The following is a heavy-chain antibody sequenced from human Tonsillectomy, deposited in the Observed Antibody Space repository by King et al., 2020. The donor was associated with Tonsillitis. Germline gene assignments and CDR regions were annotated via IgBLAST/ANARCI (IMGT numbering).Heavy chain of an antibody. CDR1: GFTFRSHG. J-gene: IGHJ4*02. Sequence: QLVQSGGGLVKPGGSLRLSCAASGFTFRSHGMNWVRQAPGKGLEWLSFISSSSSYIIYADSVKGRFTISRDIAKNSLYLQMNSLRAEDTAVYYCARGYYDSSGYYFSPFDYWGQGTLVTVSS. CDR3: ARGYYDSSGYYFSPFDY. CDR2: ISSSSSYI. V-gene: IGHV3-21*01. D-gene: IGHD3-22*01.